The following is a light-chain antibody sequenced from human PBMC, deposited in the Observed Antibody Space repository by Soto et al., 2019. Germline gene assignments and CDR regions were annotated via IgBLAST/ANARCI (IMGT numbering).Light chain of an antibody. Sequence: SYELTQPPSVSVAPGQKARITCGGNNIASKSVHWYQQRPGQAPVLVLYDDSNRPSGIPARFSGSNSGSTATLTISSVEAGDEADYFCQVWDISSDQYLFGAGIKVTVL. J-gene: IGLJ1*01. CDR2: DDS. CDR3: QVWDISSDQYL. V-gene: IGLV3-21*02. CDR1: NIASKS.